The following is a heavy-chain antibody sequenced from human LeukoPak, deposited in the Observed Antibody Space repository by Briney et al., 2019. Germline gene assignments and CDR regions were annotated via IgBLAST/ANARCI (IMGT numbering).Heavy chain of an antibody. D-gene: IGHD2-2*01. CDR3: ARLSSTSQYYYYYYMDV. CDR1: GYTFTSYG. Sequence: GASVKVSCKASGYTFTSYGISWVRQAPGQGLEWMGWISAYNGNTNYAQKLQGRVTMTTDTSTSTAYMELRSLRSDDTAVYYCARLSSTSQYYYYYYMDVWGKGTTVTISS. CDR2: ISAYNGNT. J-gene: IGHJ6*03. V-gene: IGHV1-18*01.